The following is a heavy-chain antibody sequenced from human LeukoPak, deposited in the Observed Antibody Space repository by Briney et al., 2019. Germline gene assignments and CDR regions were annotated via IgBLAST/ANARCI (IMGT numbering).Heavy chain of an antibody. D-gene: IGHD3-22*01. CDR1: GGTFGSYG. V-gene: IGHV1-69*05. CDR3: AREITVIRGSRDAFNI. CDR2: ITPMFGAP. J-gene: IGHJ3*02. Sequence: ASVKVSCKASGGTFGSYGISWLRQAPGQGREWMGGITPMFGAPKYAQKFQDRVAITTDVSTSTAYMELSRLRSEDTAVYYCAREITVIRGSRDAFNIWGQGTMVTVSS.